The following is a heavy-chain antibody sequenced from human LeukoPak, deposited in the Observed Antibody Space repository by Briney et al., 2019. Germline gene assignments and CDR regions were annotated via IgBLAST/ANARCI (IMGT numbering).Heavy chain of an antibody. CDR1: GYTFTSYD. CDR2: MNPNSGGT. V-gene: IGHV1-2*02. CDR3: ARASGSYWWFDS. Sequence: ASVKVSCKASGYTFTSYDINWVRQATGQGLEWMGWMNPNSGGTNYAQKFQGRVTMTRDTSISTVYMELSRLRSDDTAVYYCARASGSYWWFDSWGQGTLVTVSS. J-gene: IGHJ5*01. D-gene: IGHD1-26*01.